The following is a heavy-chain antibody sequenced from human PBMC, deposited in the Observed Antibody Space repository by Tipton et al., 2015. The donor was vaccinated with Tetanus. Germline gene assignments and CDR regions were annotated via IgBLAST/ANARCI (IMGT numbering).Heavy chain of an antibody. CDR1: GDSVSVTSDV. CDR3: ARDSGFGHDALDI. D-gene: IGHD3-10*01. CDR2: TYYRSKWNK. J-gene: IGHJ3*02. Sequence: GLVKPSQTLSLTCSISGDSVSVTSDVWNWIRQSPSRGLEWLRRTYYRSKWNKDHAMSVKCRITLDADTSKNQFSLQLNSVTPDDTALYYCARDSGFGHDALDIWGQGTMVTVSS. V-gene: IGHV6-1*01.